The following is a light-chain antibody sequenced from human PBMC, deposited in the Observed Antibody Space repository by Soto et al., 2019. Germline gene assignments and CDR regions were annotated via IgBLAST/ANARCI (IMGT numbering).Light chain of an antibody. Sequence: IPLTQSPSSLSASVGDRVTITCRASQGINTFLAWYQQKPGKAPKLLIYAASTLRSGVPSRFSGSGSGTDFTLTISSLQPDDFATYYCQQLESYPSTFGGGTKVAIK. CDR3: QQLESYPST. V-gene: IGKV1-9*01. CDR2: AAS. J-gene: IGKJ4*01. CDR1: QGINTF.